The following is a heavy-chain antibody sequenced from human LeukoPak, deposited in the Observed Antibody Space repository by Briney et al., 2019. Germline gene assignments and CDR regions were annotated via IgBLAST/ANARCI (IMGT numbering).Heavy chain of an antibody. CDR1: GGSIGSYY. CDR2: IYYSGST. V-gene: IGHV4-59*01. Sequence: SETLSLTCTVSGGSIGSYYWSWIRQPPGKGLEWIGYIYYSGSTNYNPSLKSRVTISVDTSKNQFSLKLSSVTAADTAVYYCARLRGYSYGSFDYWGQGTLVTVSS. D-gene: IGHD5-18*01. J-gene: IGHJ4*02. CDR3: ARLRGYSYGSFDY.